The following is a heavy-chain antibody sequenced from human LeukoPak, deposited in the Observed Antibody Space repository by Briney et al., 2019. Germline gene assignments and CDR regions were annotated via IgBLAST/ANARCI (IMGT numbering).Heavy chain of an antibody. CDR3: ARALSHCLDY. J-gene: IGHJ4*02. V-gene: IGHV3-7*01. CDR1: GFNFSNYW. Sequence: PGGSLRLSCVVSGFNFSNYWMNWVRQAPGTGLEWVANIKHDGSEKYYVDSVKGRFSISRDNAKKSLYLQMNSLRAEDTAVYYCARALSHCLDYWGQGNLVTVSS. D-gene: IGHD3-16*01. CDR2: IKHDGSEK.